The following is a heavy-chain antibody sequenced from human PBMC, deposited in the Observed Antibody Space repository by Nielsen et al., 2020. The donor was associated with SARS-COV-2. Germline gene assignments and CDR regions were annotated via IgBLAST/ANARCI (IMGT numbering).Heavy chain of an antibody. CDR2: IDYSGST. V-gene: IGHV4-30-4*08. Sequence: TFTLPGCPIRSGDYYWSWIRQPRGKGLEWIGYIDYSGSTYYNPSLKSPVTISVDTAKNQFSLKLSSVTAADTSVYYCARGRSKSRWFGPAFDPWGQGTLVTVSS. D-gene: IGHD3-10*01. CDR3: ARGRSKSRWFGPAFDP. CDR1: GCPIRSGDYY. J-gene: IGHJ5*02.